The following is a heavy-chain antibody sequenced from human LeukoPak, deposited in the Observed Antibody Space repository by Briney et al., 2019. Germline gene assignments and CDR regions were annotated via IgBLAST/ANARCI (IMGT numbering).Heavy chain of an antibody. CDR1: GFTFSSYA. CDR2: ISGSGSST. CDR3: AKGVAAAGIFDY. D-gene: IGHD6-13*01. J-gene: IGHJ4*02. Sequence: GGSLRLSCAASGFTFSSYAMSWVRQAPGKGLEWVSAISGSGSSTYYADSVKGRFTISRDNSKNTLYLQMNSVRAEDTAVYYCAKGVAAAGIFDYWGQGTLVTVSS. V-gene: IGHV3-23*01.